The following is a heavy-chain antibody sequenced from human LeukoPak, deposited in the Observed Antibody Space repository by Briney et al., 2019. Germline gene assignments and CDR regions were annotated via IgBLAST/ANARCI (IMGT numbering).Heavy chain of an antibody. V-gene: IGHV3-74*01. CDR3: ARDVGYFRFDY. J-gene: IGHJ4*02. D-gene: IGHD5-18*01. Sequence: GGSLRLSCAASGFTFSSYWMNWVRQAPGKGLVWVSRIASDGSSTTYADSVKGRFTISRDNAKNSLYLQMNNLRAEDTAVYYCARDVGYFRFDYWGQGTLVTVSS. CDR2: IASDGSST. CDR1: GFTFSSYW.